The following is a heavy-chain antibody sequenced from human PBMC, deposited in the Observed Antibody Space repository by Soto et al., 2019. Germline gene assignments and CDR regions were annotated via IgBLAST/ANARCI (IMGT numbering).Heavy chain of an antibody. CDR1: GGSISSSSYY. J-gene: IGHJ2*01. CDR3: ASPDILDYGGLSRRNWYFDL. V-gene: IGHV4-39*01. Sequence: KPSETLSLTCTVSGGSISSSSYYWGWIRQPPGKGLEWIGSIYYSGSTYYNPSLKSRVTISVDTSKNQFSLKLSSVTAADTAVYYCASPDILDYGGLSRRNWYFDLWGRGTLVTVSS. D-gene: IGHD4-17*01. CDR2: IYYSGST.